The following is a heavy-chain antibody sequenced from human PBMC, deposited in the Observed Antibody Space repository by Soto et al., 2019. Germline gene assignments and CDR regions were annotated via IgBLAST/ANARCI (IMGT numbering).Heavy chain of an antibody. V-gene: IGHV3-23*01. CDR2: ISGSGGST. CDR3: ATYNWNDRGPFDY. D-gene: IGHD1-1*01. J-gene: IGHJ4*02. CDR1: GFTFSSYA. Sequence: EVQLLESGGGLVQPGGSLRLSCAASGFTFSSYAMSWVRQAPGKGPEWVSAISGSGGSTYYADSVKGRFTISRDNSKNTLYLQMNSLRAEDTAVYYCATYNWNDRGPFDYWGQGTLVTVSS.